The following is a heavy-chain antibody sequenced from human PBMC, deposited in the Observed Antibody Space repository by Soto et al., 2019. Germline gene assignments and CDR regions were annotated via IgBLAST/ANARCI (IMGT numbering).Heavy chain of an antibody. CDR1: GGSISSYY. CDR2: IYTSGST. Sequence: SETLSLTCTVSGGSISSYYWSWIRQPAGKGLEWIGRIYTSGSTNYNPSLKSRVTMPVDTSKNQFSLKLSSVTAADTAVYYCARDLRAGIAVAGTGVNWFDPWGQGTLVTVS. D-gene: IGHD6-19*01. V-gene: IGHV4-4*07. CDR3: ARDLRAGIAVAGTGVNWFDP. J-gene: IGHJ5*02.